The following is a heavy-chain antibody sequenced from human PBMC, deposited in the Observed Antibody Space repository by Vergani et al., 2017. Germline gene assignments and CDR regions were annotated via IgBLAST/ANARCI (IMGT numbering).Heavy chain of an antibody. D-gene: IGHD5-12*01. CDR1: GFTFSSYA. CDR2: IYSGGSST. CDR3: ATVDIVATLDY. V-gene: IGHV3-23*03. J-gene: IGHJ4*02. Sequence: EVQLLESGGGLVQPGGSLRLSCAASGFTFSSYAMSWVRQAPGKGLEWVSVIYSGGSSTYYADSVKGRFTISRDNSKNTLYLQMNSLRAEDTAVYYCATVDIVATLDYWGQGTLVTVSS.